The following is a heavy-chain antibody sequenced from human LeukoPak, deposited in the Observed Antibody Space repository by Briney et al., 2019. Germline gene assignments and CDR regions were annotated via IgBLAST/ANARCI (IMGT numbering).Heavy chain of an antibody. CDR1: GGSFSGYY. V-gene: IGHV4-34*01. CDR3: ARTEASYDISGSHSD. D-gene: IGHD3-22*01. Sequence: SETLSLTCAVYGGSFSGYYWSWIRHPPGKGLEWIGEINHSGSTNYNPSLKSRVTISVDTSKNQFSLKLSSVTAADTAVYYCARTEASYDISGSHSDWGQGTLVTVSS. CDR2: INHSGST. J-gene: IGHJ4*02.